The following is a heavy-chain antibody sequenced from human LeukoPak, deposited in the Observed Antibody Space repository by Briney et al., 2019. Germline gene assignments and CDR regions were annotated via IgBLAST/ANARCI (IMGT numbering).Heavy chain of an antibody. CDR3: ARGGFPVAADY. CDR1: GGSISSSNYY. Sequence: SETLSLTCTVSGGSISSSNYYWGWIRQPPGKGLEWTGTIYYSGSTYYNPSLKSRVTMSVDTSKNRFSLKLSSVTAADTAVYYCARGGFPVAADYWGQGTLVTVSS. D-gene: IGHD6-13*01. J-gene: IGHJ4*02. V-gene: IGHV4-39*01. CDR2: IYYSGST.